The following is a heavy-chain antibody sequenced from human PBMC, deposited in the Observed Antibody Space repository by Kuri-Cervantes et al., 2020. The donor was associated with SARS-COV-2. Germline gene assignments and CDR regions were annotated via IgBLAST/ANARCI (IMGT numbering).Heavy chain of an antibody. J-gene: IGHJ4*02. CDR2: ISISGGT. CDR1: GGSVSSGSYY. Sequence: SETLSLTCSVSGGSVSSGSYYWSWIRQPPGKGLEWIGYISISGGTNYNPSLKSRVTISGDTSKDQFSLKPSSVTAADTAVYYCASSLISSGSYYNVYWGQGTLVTVSS. V-gene: IGHV4-61*01. D-gene: IGHD3-10*01. CDR3: ASSLISSGSYYNVY.